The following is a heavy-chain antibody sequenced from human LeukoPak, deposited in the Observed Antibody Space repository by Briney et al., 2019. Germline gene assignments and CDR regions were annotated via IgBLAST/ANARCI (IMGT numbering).Heavy chain of an antibody. V-gene: IGHV4-34*01. CDR1: GASFSDFY. D-gene: IGHD4-17*01. CDR3: ARVRTTVTTFKNYYYGMDV. CDR2: INHSGST. Sequence: PSETLSLTCAVYGASFSDFYWSWIRQPPGMGLEWIGEINHSGSTNHNPSLKSRLTISVDTSKNQLSLKLSSVTAADTAVYYCARVRTTVTTFKNYYYGMDVWGQGPRSPSP. J-gene: IGHJ6*02.